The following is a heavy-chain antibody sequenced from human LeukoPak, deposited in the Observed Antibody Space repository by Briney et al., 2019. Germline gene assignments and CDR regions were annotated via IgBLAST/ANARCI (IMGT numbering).Heavy chain of an antibody. D-gene: IGHD3-22*01. CDR1: GYTFTGYY. J-gene: IGHJ3*02. CDR3: ARRYYYDSSGYLGDAFDI. CDR2: INPNSGGT. Sequence: ASVKVSCKASGYTFTGYYMHWGRQAPGQGLEWMGWINPNSGGTNYAQKFQGRVTMTRDTSISTAYMELSRLRSDDTAVYYCARRYYYDSSGYLGDAFDIWGQGTMVTVSS. V-gene: IGHV1-2*02.